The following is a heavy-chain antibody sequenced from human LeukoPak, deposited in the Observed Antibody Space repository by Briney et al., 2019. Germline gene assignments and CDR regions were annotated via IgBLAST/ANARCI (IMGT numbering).Heavy chain of an antibody. D-gene: IGHD6-6*01. CDR3: ASIAARRGYYFDY. V-gene: IGHV4-39*01. J-gene: IGHJ4*02. CDR1: GGSTSSSSYY. CDR2: IYYSGST. Sequence: SETLSLTCTVSGGSTSSSSYYWGWIRQPPGKGLEWIGSIYYSGSTYYNPSLKRRVTISVDTSKNQFSLKLSSVTAADTAVYYCASIAARRGYYFDYWGQGTLVTVSS.